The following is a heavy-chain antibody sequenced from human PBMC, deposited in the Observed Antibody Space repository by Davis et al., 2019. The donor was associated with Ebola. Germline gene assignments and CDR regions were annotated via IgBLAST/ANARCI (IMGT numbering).Heavy chain of an antibody. CDR1: GFTFNSYG. CDR2: ISFDGSQK. CDR3: ANLGAGTFPFDY. Sequence: GSLRLSCVASGFTFNSYGMHWVRQAPGKGLEWVAVISFDGSQKYFADSVKGRFTISRDNSKNTLSLLMNSLRPEDTAVYYCANLGAGTFPFDYWGQGTLVTVSS. V-gene: IGHV3-30*18. D-gene: IGHD3-16*01. J-gene: IGHJ4*02.